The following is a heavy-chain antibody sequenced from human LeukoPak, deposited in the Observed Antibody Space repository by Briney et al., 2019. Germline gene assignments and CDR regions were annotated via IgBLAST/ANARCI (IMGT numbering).Heavy chain of an antibody. CDR3: ARGKYDSSGYPLLGFDY. Sequence: PGGSLRLSCTASGFSFGNSWMTWVRQVPGKGLEWVANIKQDGSEKKYVDSVKGRFTISRDNAKKSLYLQMNSLRAEDTAVYYCARGKYDSSGYPLLGFDYWGQGTLVTVSS. J-gene: IGHJ4*02. CDR2: IKQDGSEK. V-gene: IGHV3-7*01. D-gene: IGHD3-22*01. CDR1: GFSFGNSW.